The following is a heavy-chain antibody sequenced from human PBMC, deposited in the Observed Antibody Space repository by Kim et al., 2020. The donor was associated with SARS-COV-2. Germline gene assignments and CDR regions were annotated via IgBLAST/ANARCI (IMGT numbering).Heavy chain of an antibody. CDR2: IIPILGIA. CDR3: ARGNRVSSWYRTEYFQH. J-gene: IGHJ1*01. CDR1: GGTFSSYA. V-gene: IGHV1-69*04. D-gene: IGHD6-13*01. Sequence: SVKVSCKASGGTFSSYAISWVRQAPGQGLEWMGRIIPILGIANYAQKFQGRVTITADKSTSTAYMELSSLRSEDTAVYYCARGNRVSSWYRTEYFQHWGQGTLVTVSS.